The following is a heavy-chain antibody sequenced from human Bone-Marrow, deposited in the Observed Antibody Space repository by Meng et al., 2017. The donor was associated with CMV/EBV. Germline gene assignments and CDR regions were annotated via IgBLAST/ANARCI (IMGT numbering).Heavy chain of an antibody. CDR1: GYTFTGYY. Sequence: SVKVSCKASGYTFTGYYMHWVRQAPGQGLEWMGWINPNSGGTNYAQKFQGRVTMTRDTSISTAYMELSRLRSDDTAVYYCARAEWEHRGRAFDIWGQGKMVNV. V-gene: IGHV1-2*02. CDR2: INPNSGGT. J-gene: IGHJ3*02. D-gene: IGHD1-26*01. CDR3: ARAEWEHRGRAFDI.